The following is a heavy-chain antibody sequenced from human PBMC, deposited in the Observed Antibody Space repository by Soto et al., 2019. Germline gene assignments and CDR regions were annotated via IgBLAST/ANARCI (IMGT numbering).Heavy chain of an antibody. CDR1: GGSVSSGSYY. CDR3: ARDRSDAFDI. CDR2: IYYSGST. J-gene: IGHJ3*02. Sequence: SETLSLTCTVSGGSVSSGSYYWSWIRQPPGKGLEWIWYIYYSGSTNYNPSLKSRVTISVDTSKNQFSLKLSSVTAADTAVYYCARDRSDAFDIWGQGTMVTVSS. V-gene: IGHV4-61*01.